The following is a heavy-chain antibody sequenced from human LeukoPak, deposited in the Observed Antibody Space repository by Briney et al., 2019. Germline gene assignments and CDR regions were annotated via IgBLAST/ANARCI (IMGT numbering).Heavy chain of an antibody. V-gene: IGHV5-51*01. CDR2: ICPGDSGT. J-gene: IGHJ5*02. D-gene: IGHD3-3*01. CDR3: ARNGASGSPNRFFNWFDP. CDR1: GYSFTTYW. Sequence: GESLKISCQGSGYSFTTYWIAWVRKTPGKGLEWIGLICPGDSGTRYSPSFQGQVTFSVDKSINTAYLQWSSLKASDTAMYYCARNGASGSPNRFFNWFDPWGQGTLVTVSS.